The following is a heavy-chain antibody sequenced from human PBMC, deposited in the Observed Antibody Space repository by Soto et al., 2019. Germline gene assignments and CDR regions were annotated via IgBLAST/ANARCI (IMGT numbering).Heavy chain of an antibody. D-gene: IGHD2-21*02. CDR1: GFSLSTSGVG. V-gene: IGHV2-5*02. J-gene: IGHJ5*02. CDR3: AHTNCGGDCYSNWFDP. Sequence: QITLKESGPTLVKPTQTLTLTFTFSGFSLSTSGVGVGWIRRPPGKALEWLALIYWDDDKRYSPSLKSRLTLTKDTSKNQVVLTMTNMDPVDTATYYCAHTNCGGDCYSNWFDPWGQGTLVTVSS. CDR2: IYWDDDK.